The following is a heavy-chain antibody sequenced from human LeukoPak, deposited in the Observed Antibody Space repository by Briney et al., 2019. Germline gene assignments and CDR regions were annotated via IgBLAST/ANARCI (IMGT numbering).Heavy chain of an antibody. V-gene: IGHV5-51*01. J-gene: IGHJ3*02. Sequence: GESLKLSCKGSGYSFTSYWIGWVRPMPGKGLEWMGIIYPGDSDTRYSPSFQGQVTISADKSIITAYLQWSSLKASDTAMYYRARVEMATSDAFDIWGQGTMVTVSS. D-gene: IGHD5-24*01. CDR2: IYPGDSDT. CDR1: GYSFTSYW. CDR3: ARVEMATSDAFDI.